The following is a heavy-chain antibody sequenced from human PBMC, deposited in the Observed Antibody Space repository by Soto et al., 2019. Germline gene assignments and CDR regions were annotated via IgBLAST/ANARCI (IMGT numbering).Heavy chain of an antibody. J-gene: IGHJ6*02. CDR2: IIPIFGTA. D-gene: IGHD2-2*02. Sequence: SVKVSCKASGGTFSSYAISWVRQAPGQGLEWMGGIIPIFGTANYAQKFQGRVTITADESTSTAYMELSSLRSEDTAVYYCARAYCSSTSCYTLYGMDVWGQGTTVTVSS. V-gene: IGHV1-69*13. CDR3: ARAYCSSTSCYTLYGMDV. CDR1: GGTFSSYA.